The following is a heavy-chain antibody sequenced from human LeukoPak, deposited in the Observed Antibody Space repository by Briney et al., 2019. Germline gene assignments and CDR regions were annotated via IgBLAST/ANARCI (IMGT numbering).Heavy chain of an antibody. CDR3: ARSCSSTSCYFSDY. Sequence: GASVKVSCKASGYTFTSYGISWVRQAPGQGLEWMGWISAYNGNTNYAQKLQGRVTMTTDISTSTAYMELRSLRSDDTAVYYCARSCSSTSCYFSDYWGQGTLVTVSS. V-gene: IGHV1-18*01. CDR1: GYTFTSYG. CDR2: ISAYNGNT. D-gene: IGHD2-2*01. J-gene: IGHJ4*02.